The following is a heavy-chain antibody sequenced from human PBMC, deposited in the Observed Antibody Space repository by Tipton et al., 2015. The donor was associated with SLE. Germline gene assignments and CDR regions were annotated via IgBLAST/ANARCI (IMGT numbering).Heavy chain of an antibody. CDR3: ARLGWEWDYYGMDV. CDR2: IHTSGSA. J-gene: IGHJ6*02. D-gene: IGHD1-26*01. CDR1: GGSIRSGDYH. Sequence: TLSLTCSVSGGSIRSGDYHWSWIRQPAGKGLEWIGRIHTSGSADYNPSLKSRVTISVDTSKNQFSLKLSSVTAADTAVYYCARLGWEWDYYGMDVWGQGTTVTVSS. V-gene: IGHV4-61*02.